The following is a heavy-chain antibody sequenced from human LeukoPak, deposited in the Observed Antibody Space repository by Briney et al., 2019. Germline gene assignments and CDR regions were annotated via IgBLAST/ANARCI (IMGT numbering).Heavy chain of an antibody. CDR1: GYTFTSYG. CDR3: SRYFDILDY. CDR2: MNPNSGNT. V-gene: IGHV1-8*01. Sequence: ASVKLSCKASGYTFTSYGINWGRQATGPGLELMGWMNPNSGNTGYEQKFQGRVTMTRNTSISTAYVELSSLRSEDTAVYYCSRYFDILDYWGQGTLVTVSS. D-gene: IGHD3-9*01. J-gene: IGHJ4*02.